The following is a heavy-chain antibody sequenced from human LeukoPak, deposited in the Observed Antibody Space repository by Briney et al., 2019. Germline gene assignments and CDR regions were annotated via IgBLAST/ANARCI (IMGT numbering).Heavy chain of an antibody. CDR2: IYSGGST. D-gene: IGHD3-22*01. J-gene: IGHJ4*02. Sequence: GGSLRLSCAASGFTVSSNYMSWVRQAPGKGLEWFSVIYSGGSTYYADSVKGRFTISRDNSKNTLYLQMNSLRAEDTAVYYCARGISGYYYGTDYWGQGTPVTVSS. V-gene: IGHV3-66*02. CDR3: ARGISGYYYGTDY. CDR1: GFTVSSNY.